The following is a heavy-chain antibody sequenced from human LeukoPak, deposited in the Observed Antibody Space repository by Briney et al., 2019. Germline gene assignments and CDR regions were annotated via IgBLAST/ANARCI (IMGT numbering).Heavy chain of an antibody. D-gene: IGHD3-10*01. V-gene: IGHV4-59*01. J-gene: IGHJ4*02. Sequence: SETLSLTCTVSGGSISSYYWSWIRQPPGKGLEWIGYIYYSGSTNYNPSLKSRVTISVDTSKNQFSLKLSSVTAADTAVYYCASRPEFLGYWGQGTLVTVSS. CDR2: IYYSGST. CDR1: GGSISSYY. CDR3: ASRPEFLGY.